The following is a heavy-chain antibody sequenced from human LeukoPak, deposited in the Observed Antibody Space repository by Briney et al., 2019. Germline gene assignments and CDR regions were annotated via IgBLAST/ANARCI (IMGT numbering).Heavy chain of an antibody. CDR3: ARVYSSSWYDYYGMDV. Sequence: PSETLSLTCTVSGGSISSYYWSWVRQPPGKGLEWLGYIYYSGSTNYNPSLKSRVTISVDTSKNQFSLKLSSVTAADTAVYYCARVYSSSWYDYYGMDVWGQGTTVTVSS. CDR1: GGSISSYY. V-gene: IGHV4-59*01. J-gene: IGHJ6*02. CDR2: IYYSGST. D-gene: IGHD6-13*01.